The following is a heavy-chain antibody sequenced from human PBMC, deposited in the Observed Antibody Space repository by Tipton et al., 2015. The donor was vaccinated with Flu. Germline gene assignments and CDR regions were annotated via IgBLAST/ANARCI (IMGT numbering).Heavy chain of an antibody. V-gene: IGHV1-18*01. D-gene: IGHD3-3*01. CDR3: ARVGAVFGEVTARRRGDLDY. CDR1: GYSFNTYA. Sequence: QSGAEVKKPGASVKVSCKASGYSFNTYAISWMRQAPGQGLEWMGWISAYNGDTKFAQNLQGRITMTTDTSTSTAYMELRGLRSDDTAVYYCARVGAVFGEVTARRRGDLDYWGQGTLVSVSS. CDR2: ISAYNGDT. J-gene: IGHJ4*02.